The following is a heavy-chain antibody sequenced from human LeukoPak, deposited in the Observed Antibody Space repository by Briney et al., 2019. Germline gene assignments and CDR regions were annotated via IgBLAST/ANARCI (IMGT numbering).Heavy chain of an antibody. D-gene: IGHD6-19*01. CDR3: ARGVSSGWALYYFDY. J-gene: IGHJ4*02. V-gene: IGHV4-34*01. Sequence: PSETLSLTCAVYGGSFSGYYWSWIRQPPGKGLEWIGEINHSGSTNYNPSLKSRVTISVDTSKNQFSLKLSSVTAAVTAVYYCARGVSSGWALYYFDYWGQGTLVTVSS. CDR2: INHSGST. CDR1: GGSFSGYY.